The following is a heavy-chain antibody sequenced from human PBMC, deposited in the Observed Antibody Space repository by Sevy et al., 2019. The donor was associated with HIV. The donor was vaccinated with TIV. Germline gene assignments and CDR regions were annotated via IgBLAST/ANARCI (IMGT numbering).Heavy chain of an antibody. V-gene: IGHV3-33*01. Sequence: GGSLRLSCAASGFTFSSYGMHWVRQAPGKGLEWVAVIWYDGSNKYYADSVKGRFTISRENSKNTLYMQMNSLRAEDTAVYYCARRGWLQLLECDYWVQGILDNV. CDR3: ARRGWLQLLECDY. J-gene: IGHJ4*02. CDR1: GFTFSSYG. CDR2: IWYDGSNK. D-gene: IGHD5-12*01.